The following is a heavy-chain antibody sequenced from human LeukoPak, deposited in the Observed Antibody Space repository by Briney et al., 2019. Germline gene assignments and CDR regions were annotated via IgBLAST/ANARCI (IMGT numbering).Heavy chain of an antibody. CDR1: GFTLSTNA. D-gene: IGHD2-8*01. CDR2: ISGSGAST. CDR3: ARGTNPPDH. Sequence: GGSLRLSCLTSGFTLSTNAMSWVRQAPGKGLEWISGISGSGASTYYADSVKGRFTISRDDSRNTLYLQMNSLRGDDTAVYYCARGTNPPDHWGQGTLVTVSS. J-gene: IGHJ4*02. V-gene: IGHV3-23*01.